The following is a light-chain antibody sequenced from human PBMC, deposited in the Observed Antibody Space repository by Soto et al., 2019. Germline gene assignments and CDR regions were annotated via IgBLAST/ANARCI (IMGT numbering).Light chain of an antibody. Sequence: DIQMTQSPSSLSASVGDRITITCRASQAISNYLAWYQQKPGKVPKLLIYAASTLQSGVPSRFSGSGSGTDFTLTISSLQPEDVATYYCQKYNNAPWTFGQGTKVDIK. CDR3: QKYNNAPWT. CDR1: QAISNY. CDR2: AAS. J-gene: IGKJ1*01. V-gene: IGKV1-27*01.